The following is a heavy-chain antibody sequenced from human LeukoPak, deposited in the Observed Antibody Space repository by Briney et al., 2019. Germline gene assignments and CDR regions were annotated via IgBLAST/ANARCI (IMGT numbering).Heavy chain of an antibody. D-gene: IGHD3-22*01. J-gene: IGHJ6*02. CDR2: IYYSGST. V-gene: IGHV4-59*01. Sequence: SSETLSLTCTVSGGSISSYYWSWIRQPPGKGLEWIGYIYYSGSTNYNPSLKSRVTISVDTSKNQFSLKLSSVTAADTAVYYCARDSKPYYDSSGYYYVDYYYYGMDVWGQGTTVTVSS. CDR1: GGSISSYY. CDR3: ARDSKPYYDSSGYYYVDYYYYGMDV.